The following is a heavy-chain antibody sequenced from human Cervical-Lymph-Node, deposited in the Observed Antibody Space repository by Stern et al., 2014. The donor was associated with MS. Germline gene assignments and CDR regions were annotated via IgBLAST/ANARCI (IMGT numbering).Heavy chain of an antibody. J-gene: IGHJ3*02. D-gene: IGHD2-21*02. CDR2: IYTSGRT. V-gene: IGHV4-61*02. Sequence: QVQLQQSGPGLVKPSQTLSLTCTVSGGSISSGSYYWSWIRQPAGKGLEWIGRIYTSGRTNYNPSPKSRVTISVDPSKTQFSLNLSSVPAADTDVYYCALSDLVDAFYIWGQGTMVTVSS. CDR3: ALSDLVDAFYI. CDR1: GGSISSGSYY.